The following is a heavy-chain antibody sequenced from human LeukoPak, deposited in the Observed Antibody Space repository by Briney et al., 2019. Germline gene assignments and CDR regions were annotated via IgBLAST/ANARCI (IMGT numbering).Heavy chain of an antibody. Sequence: TGGSLRLSCTASGFTFSNYAMTWVRQSPGKGLEWFSGISPNGGRTYYAESVKGRFTISRDTAKNSLYLQTNSLRAEDTAVYYSARGARYYYGSGSYSSLDYWGQGTLVTVSS. CDR2: ISPNGGRT. CDR1: GFTFSNYA. CDR3: ARGARYYYGSGSYSSLDY. J-gene: IGHJ4*02. D-gene: IGHD3-22*01. V-gene: IGHV3-23*01.